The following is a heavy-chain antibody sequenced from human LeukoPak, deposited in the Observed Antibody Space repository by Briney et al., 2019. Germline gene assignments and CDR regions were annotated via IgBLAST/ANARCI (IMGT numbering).Heavy chain of an antibody. V-gene: IGHV4-4*02. CDR2: IYHSGST. J-gene: IGHJ6*02. Sequence: SETQSLTCAVSGGSISSSNWWSWVRQPPGKGLEWIGEIYHSGSTNYNPSLKSRVTISVDKSKNQFSLKLSSVTAADTAVYYCARSIYYGSMHYGMDVWGQGTTVTVSS. D-gene: IGHD3-10*01. CDR3: ARSIYYGSMHYGMDV. CDR1: GGSISSSNW.